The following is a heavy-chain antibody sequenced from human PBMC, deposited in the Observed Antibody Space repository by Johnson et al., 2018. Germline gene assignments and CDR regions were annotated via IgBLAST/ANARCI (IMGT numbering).Heavy chain of an antibody. CDR2: IYTSGST. V-gene: IGHV4-61*02. CDR1: GGSISSTSYY. Sequence: QVQLQESGPGLVKPSQTLSLTCTVSGGSISSTSYYWNWIRQPAGKGLEWIGHIYTSGSTNYNPSLKSRVTISVDTPKNQFSLMLSSVTAADTAVYSWARDLNGHNYNYYSCYMDVWGKVTTVTVSS. D-gene: IGHD5-24*01. CDR3: ARDLNGHNYNYYSCYMDV. J-gene: IGHJ6*03.